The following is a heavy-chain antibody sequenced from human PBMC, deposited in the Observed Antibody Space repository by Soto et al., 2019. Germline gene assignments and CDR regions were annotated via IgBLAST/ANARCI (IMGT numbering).Heavy chain of an antibody. CDR3: ARGRYCLTGRCFPDWFDS. J-gene: IGHJ5*01. V-gene: IGHV4-30-4*01. Sequence: SETLSLTCSVSGDSISTVDYFWAWIRQPPGQALEYIGYIYKSTTTYYNPSFESRVAISLDTSKSQFSLTVTSVTAADTAVYFCARGRYCLTGRCFPDWFDSWGQGTLVTVSS. D-gene: IGHD2-15*01. CDR1: GDSISTVDYF. CDR2: IYKSTTT.